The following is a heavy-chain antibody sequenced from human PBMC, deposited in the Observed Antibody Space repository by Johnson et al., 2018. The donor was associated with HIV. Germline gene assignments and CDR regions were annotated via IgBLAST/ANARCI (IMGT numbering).Heavy chain of an antibody. V-gene: IGHV3-74*01. D-gene: IGHD3-3*01. CDR2: INSDGSST. CDR1: GFTFSHYW. CDR3: ARGGTIFGRDGFDI. J-gene: IGHJ3*02. Sequence: VQLVESGGGLVQPGGSLRLSCAASGFTFSHYWMHWVRQAPGKGLMWVSRINSDGSSTTYADSVKGRFTISRENAKNTLYLQMNSLRAEDTAVYYCARGGTIFGRDGFDIWGQGTMVTVSS.